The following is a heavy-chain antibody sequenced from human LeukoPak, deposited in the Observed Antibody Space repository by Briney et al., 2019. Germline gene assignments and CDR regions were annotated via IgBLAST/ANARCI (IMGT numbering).Heavy chain of an antibody. V-gene: IGHV3-23*01. CDR2: ISGSGGST. Sequence: GGSLRLSCAASGFTFSSYAMSWVRQAPGKGLEWVSAISGSGGSTYYADSVKGRFTISRDNSKNTLCLQMNSLRAEDTAVYYCARSMIVVVKGLYYFDYWGQGTLVTVSS. CDR1: GFTFSSYA. CDR3: ARSMIVVVKGLYYFDY. D-gene: IGHD3-22*01. J-gene: IGHJ4*02.